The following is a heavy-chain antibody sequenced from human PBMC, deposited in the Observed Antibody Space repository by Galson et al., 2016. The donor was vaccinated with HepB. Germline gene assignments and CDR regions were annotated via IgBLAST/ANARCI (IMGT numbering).Heavy chain of an antibody. CDR3: ARGGMVNSYRYFDL. CDR2: VFYSGSGNT. J-gene: IGHJ2*01. D-gene: IGHD3-3*01. CDR1: GGSVNSGAWY. V-gene: IGHV4-61*08. Sequence: SETLSLTCTVSGGSVNSGAWYWSWIRQPPGKGLQWIGYVFYSGSGNTNYNPSLKSRVTISVDTSKNQFSLNLNSVTAADTAVYYCARGGMVNSYRYFDLWGRGTLVTVSS.